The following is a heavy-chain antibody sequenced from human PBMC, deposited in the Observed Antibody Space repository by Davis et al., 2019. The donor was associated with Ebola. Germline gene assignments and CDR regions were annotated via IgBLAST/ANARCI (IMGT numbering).Heavy chain of an antibody. CDR2: ISSSSSYI. V-gene: IGHV3-21*01. CDR3: ARDFIVVVVAATYSYDGMDV. J-gene: IGHJ6*02. Sequence: PGGSLRLSCAASGFTFSSYSMNWVRQAPGKGLEWVSSISSSSSYIYYADSVKGRFTISRDNAKNSLYLQMNSLRAEDTAVYYCARDFIVVVVAATYSYDGMDVWGQGTTITVSS. D-gene: IGHD2-15*01. CDR1: GFTFSSYS.